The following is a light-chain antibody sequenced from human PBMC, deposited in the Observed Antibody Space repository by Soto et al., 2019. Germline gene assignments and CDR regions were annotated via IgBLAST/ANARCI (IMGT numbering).Light chain of an antibody. V-gene: IGKV1-8*01. CDR3: QHYYNYPWT. Sequence: AVLLTQSPSSFSASTGDRATITCRASQAIHNYLAWYQQVPGKAPKLLLYAASILQTGVPSRFSGSGSGTDFPLTIDGLQSEDVATYFCQHYYNYPWTFGQGTTVE. CDR1: QAIHNY. J-gene: IGKJ1*01. CDR2: AAS.